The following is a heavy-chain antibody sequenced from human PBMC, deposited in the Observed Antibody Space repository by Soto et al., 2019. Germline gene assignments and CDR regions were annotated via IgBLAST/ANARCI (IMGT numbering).Heavy chain of an antibody. J-gene: IGHJ4*02. Sequence: SETLSLTCAVYGGSFSGYYWSWIRQPPGKGLEWIGEISHSGSTNYNPSLKSRVTMSVDTSKNQFSLKLSSVTAADTAVYYCARARGMVGATRLDFWGQGTLVTVSS. V-gene: IGHV4-34*01. CDR2: ISHSGST. CDR1: GGSFSGYY. D-gene: IGHD1-26*01. CDR3: ARARGMVGATRLDF.